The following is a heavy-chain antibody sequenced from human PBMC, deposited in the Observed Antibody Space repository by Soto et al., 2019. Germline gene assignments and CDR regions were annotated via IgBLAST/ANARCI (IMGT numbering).Heavy chain of an antibody. CDR3: TRDIGGRGAL. D-gene: IGHD1-26*01. CDR1: GFTFSSYW. J-gene: IGHJ4*02. CDR2: TNQPGTII. V-gene: IGHV3-74*01. Sequence: GGSLRLSCEASGFTFSSYWFHWVRQVPGKGLVWVSRTNQPGTIIDYADFVKGRFTISRDNAKNTLYLEMDSLRVEDTAVYYCTRDIGGRGALWGPGTLVTVSS.